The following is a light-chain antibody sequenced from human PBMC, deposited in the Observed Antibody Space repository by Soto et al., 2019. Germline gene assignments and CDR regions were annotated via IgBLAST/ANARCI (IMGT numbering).Light chain of an antibody. CDR2: DAS. J-gene: IGKJ1*01. V-gene: IGKV3-11*01. Sequence: EIVVTQSPATLSLSPGERATLSCRASQSVSSYLAWYQQKPGQAPRLLIYDASNRATGIPARFSGSGSGTDFTLTISSLEPEDFAVYYCQQYGSSPQTFGQGTKVDIK. CDR3: QQYGSSPQT. CDR1: QSVSSY.